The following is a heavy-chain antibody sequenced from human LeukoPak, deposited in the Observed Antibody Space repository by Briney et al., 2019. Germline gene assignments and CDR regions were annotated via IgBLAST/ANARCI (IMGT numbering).Heavy chain of an antibody. D-gene: IGHD3-16*01. CDR2: ISSSSSYI. V-gene: IGHV3-21*01. CDR1: GFTFSSYS. J-gene: IGHJ4*02. Sequence: GGSLRLSCAASGFTFSSYSMNWVRQAPGKGLEWVSSISSSSSYIYYADSVKGRFTISRDNAKNSLYLQMNSLRAEDTAVYYCARDQYYEYVSPGYFDYWGQGTLVTVSS. CDR3: ARDQYYEYVSPGYFDY.